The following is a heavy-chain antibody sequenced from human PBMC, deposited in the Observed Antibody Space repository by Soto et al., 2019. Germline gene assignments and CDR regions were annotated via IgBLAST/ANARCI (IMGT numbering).Heavy chain of an antibody. CDR2: ISAYNGNT. CDR1: GYTFTSYG. D-gene: IGHD3-16*02. Sequence: GASVRVSCKASGYTFTSYGISWVRQAPGQGLEWMGWISAYNGNTNYAQKLQGRVTMTTDTSTSTAYMELRSLRSDDTAVYYCARALRLGELSYIDYWGQGTLVTVSS. V-gene: IGHV1-18*01. CDR3: ARALRLGELSYIDY. J-gene: IGHJ4*02.